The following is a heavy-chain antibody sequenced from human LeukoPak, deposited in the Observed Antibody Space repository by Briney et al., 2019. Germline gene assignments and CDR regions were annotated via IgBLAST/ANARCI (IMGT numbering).Heavy chain of an antibody. J-gene: IGHJ4*02. CDR3: AKTRHSAIVVVPADHCFDY. CDR1: GFTFSSYA. D-gene: IGHD2-2*01. Sequence: PGGSLGLSCAASGFTFSSYAMSWVRQAPGKGLEWVSAISGSGGSTYYADSVKGRFTISRDNSKNTLYLQMNSLRAEDTAVYYCAKTRHSAIVVVPADHCFDYWGQGTLVTVSS. CDR2: ISGSGGST. V-gene: IGHV3-23*01.